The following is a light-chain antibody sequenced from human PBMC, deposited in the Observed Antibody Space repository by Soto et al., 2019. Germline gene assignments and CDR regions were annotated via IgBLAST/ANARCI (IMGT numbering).Light chain of an antibody. Sequence: EVVLTQSPGTLSLSPGERATLSCRTSQTVSSSFLAWYQQKPGQAPRLLMFDASNRATDIPDRFSGSGSGKDFPLTIGRLEPEDFAVYYCQQFSSSGTFGQGTKVEIK. V-gene: IGKV3-20*01. CDR3: QQFSSSGT. CDR2: DAS. J-gene: IGKJ1*01. CDR1: QTVSSSF.